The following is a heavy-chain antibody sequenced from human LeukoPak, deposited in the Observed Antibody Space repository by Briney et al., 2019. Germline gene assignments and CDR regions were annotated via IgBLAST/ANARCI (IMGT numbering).Heavy chain of an antibody. CDR3: AKDIGAAAGGNYFDY. D-gene: IGHD6-13*01. Sequence: GESLRLSCAASGFTFTTYWMSWVRQAPGKGLEWVANIKQDGTEKYYVDSVKGRFTISRDNSKNSLYLQMNSLRTEDTALYYCAKDIGAAAGGNYFDYWGQGTLVTVSS. CDR2: IKQDGTEK. V-gene: IGHV3-7*03. J-gene: IGHJ4*02. CDR1: GFTFTTYW.